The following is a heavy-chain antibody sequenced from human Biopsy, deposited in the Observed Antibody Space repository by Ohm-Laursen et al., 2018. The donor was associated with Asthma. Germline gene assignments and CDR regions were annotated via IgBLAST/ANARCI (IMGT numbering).Heavy chain of an antibody. J-gene: IGHJ4*02. CDR3: AKDRVAGRSYYFDY. V-gene: IGHV3-30*18. CDR2: ILFDGRKI. D-gene: IGHD6-13*01. Sequence: SLRLSCAASGFNFHNYGMNWVRRAPGKGLEWVAQILFDGRKINYPDSVKGRFTISRDNSKNMVYLQMSSLRPEDTAVYYCAKDRVAGRSYYFDYWGQGTLVTVPS. CDR1: GFNFHNYG.